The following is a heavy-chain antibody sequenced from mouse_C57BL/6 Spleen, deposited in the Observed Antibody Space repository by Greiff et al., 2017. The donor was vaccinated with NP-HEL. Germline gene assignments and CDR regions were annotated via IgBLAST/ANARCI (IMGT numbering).Heavy chain of an antibody. J-gene: IGHJ4*01. D-gene: IGHD1-1*01. CDR2: IDPSDSYP. CDR3: ARTYGSSLYYAMDY. V-gene: IGHV1-69*01. CDR1: GYTFTSYW. Sequence: VQLQQSGAELVMPGASVKLSCKASGYTFTSYWMHWVKQRPGQGLEWIGEIDPSDSYPNYNQKFKGKSTLTVDKSSSTAYMQLSSLTSEDSAVYYCARTYGSSLYYAMDYWGQGTSVTVSS.